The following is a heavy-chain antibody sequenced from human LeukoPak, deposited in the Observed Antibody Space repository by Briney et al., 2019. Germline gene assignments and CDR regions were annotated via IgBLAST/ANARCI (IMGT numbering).Heavy chain of an antibody. V-gene: IGHV3-48*04. Sequence: GGSLRLSCAASGFTFSSYSMNWVRQAPGKGLEWVSYISSSSSTIYYADSVKGRFTISRDNAKNSLYLQMNSLRAEDTAVYYCASQYCSRTSCYEASNAFDIWGQGTMVTVSS. CDR3: ASQYCSRTSCYEASNAFDI. J-gene: IGHJ3*02. CDR2: ISSSSSTI. CDR1: GFTFSSYS. D-gene: IGHD2-2*01.